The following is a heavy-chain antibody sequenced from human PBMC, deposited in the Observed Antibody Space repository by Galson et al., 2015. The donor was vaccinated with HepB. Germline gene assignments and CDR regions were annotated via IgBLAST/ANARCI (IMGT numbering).Heavy chain of an antibody. J-gene: IGHJ3*02. CDR2: INAGNGNT. CDR1: GYTFTSYA. Sequence: SVKVSCKASGYTFTSYAMHWVRQAPGQRLEWMGWINAGNGNTKYSQKFQGRVTITRDTSASTAYMELSSLRSEDTAVYYCAREEARWLQLLGPNAFDIWGQGTMVTVSS. V-gene: IGHV1-3*01. CDR3: AREEARWLQLLGPNAFDI. D-gene: IGHD5-24*01.